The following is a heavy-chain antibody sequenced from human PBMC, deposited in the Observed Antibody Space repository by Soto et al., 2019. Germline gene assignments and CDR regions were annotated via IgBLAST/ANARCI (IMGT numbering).Heavy chain of an antibody. CDR1: GFTFSSYS. CDR2: ISSSSSYI. J-gene: IGHJ6*02. V-gene: IGHV3-21*01. Sequence: SLRLSCAASGFTFSSYSMNWVRQAPGKGLEWVSSISSSSSYIYYADSVKGRFTISRDNAKNSLYLQMNSLRAEDTAVYYCARDFMVVVTDGMDVWGQGTTVTVSS. D-gene: IGHD2-15*01. CDR3: ARDFMVVVTDGMDV.